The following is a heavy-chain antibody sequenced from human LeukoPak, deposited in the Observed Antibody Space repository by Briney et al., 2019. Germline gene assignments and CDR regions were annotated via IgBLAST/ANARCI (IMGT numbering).Heavy chain of an antibody. CDR2: IYTSGST. J-gene: IGHJ6*02. CDR3: ARGLVATITSGYYHHAMYV. V-gene: IGHV4-61*02. CDR1: GGSISSGSYY. Sequence: PSQTLSLTCTVSGGSISSGSYYWICLRQPAGKGLEWIGRIYTSGSTNYNPSLKSRVTISVDTSKNQFSLKLSSVTAADTAVYYCARGLVATITSGYYHHAMYVWGQGTTVTVSS. D-gene: IGHD5-12*01.